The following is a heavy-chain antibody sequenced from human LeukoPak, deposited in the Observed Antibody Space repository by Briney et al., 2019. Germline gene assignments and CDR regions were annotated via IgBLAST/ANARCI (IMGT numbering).Heavy chain of an antibody. D-gene: IGHD2-2*02. CDR2: ISGSGGST. CDR1: GFTFSSYA. V-gene: IGHV3-23*01. J-gene: IGHJ4*02. Sequence: PGGSLRLSCAASGFTFSSYAMSWVRQAPGKGLEWVSAISGSGGSTHYADSVKGRFTISRDNSKNTLYLQMNSLRAEDTAVYYCAKDFPQGIVVVPAAIPDYWGQGTLVTVSS. CDR3: AKDFPQGIVVVPAAIPDY.